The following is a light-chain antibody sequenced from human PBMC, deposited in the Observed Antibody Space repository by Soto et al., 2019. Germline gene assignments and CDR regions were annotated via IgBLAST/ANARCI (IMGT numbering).Light chain of an antibody. CDR2: RTS. V-gene: IGKV3-15*01. Sequence: EIVMTQSPATLSVSPGERATLSCRASQSISSNLAWYQQKPGQAPRLLMFRTSSRATGFPARFSGSGSGTEFNLTISSLQSEDFGVYYCQQYDIWPPTFGQGTKVDIK. CDR1: QSISSN. CDR3: QQYDIWPPT. J-gene: IGKJ1*01.